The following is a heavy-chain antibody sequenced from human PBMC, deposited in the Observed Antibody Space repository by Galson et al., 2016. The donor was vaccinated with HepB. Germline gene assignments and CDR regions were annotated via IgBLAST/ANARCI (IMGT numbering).Heavy chain of an antibody. D-gene: IGHD4-23*01. CDR1: GLTISNYV. V-gene: IGHV3-23*01. J-gene: IGHJ4*02. CDR3: ARDRLASGNHLDY. CDR2: ISTTGSTT. Sequence: SLRLSCAASGLTISNYVMTWVRQAPGMGLEWVSGISTTGSTTYYADSVKGRFTISRDSSTLYLQMNSLRAEDTAVYYCARDRLASGNHLDYWGQGTLVTVSS.